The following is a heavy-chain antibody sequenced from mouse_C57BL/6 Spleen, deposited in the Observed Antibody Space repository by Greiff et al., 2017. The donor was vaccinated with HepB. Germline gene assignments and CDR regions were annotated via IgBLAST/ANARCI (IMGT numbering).Heavy chain of an antibody. Sequence: EVQLQQSGPELVKPGASVKISCKASGYTFTDYYMNWVKQSHGKSLEWIGDINPNNGGTSYNQKFKGKATLTVDKSSSTAYMELRSLTSEDSAVYYCARSSYGYDWFAYWGQGTLVTVSA. CDR2: INPNNGGT. CDR1: GYTFTDYY. J-gene: IGHJ3*01. CDR3: ARSSYGYDWFAY. V-gene: IGHV1-26*01. D-gene: IGHD2-2*01.